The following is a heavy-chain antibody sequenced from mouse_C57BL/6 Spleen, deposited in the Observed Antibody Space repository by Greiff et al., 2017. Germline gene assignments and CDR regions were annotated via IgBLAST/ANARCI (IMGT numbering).Heavy chain of an antibody. CDR2: IDPETGGT. V-gene: IGHV1-15*01. CDR3: TRPTGDCAMDY. CDR1: GYTFTDYE. J-gene: IGHJ4*01. D-gene: IGHD2-10*01. Sequence: VQLQQSGAELVRPGASVTLSCKASGYTFTDYEMHWVKQTPVHGLEWIGAIDPETGGTAYTQKFKGKAILTADKSSSTAYMELRSLTSEDSAVECGTRPTGDCAMDYWGQGTSVTVSS.